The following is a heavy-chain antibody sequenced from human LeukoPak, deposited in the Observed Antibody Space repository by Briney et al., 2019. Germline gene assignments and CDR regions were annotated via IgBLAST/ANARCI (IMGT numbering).Heavy chain of an antibody. D-gene: IGHD3-3*01. CDR1: GFTFSSYG. CDR2: IPYDGGNK. V-gene: IGHV3-30*03. J-gene: IGHJ3*02. CDR3: ARDAPHYDFWSGRSSAFDI. Sequence: GGSLRLSCAASGFTFSSYGMHWVRQAPGKGLEWVAVIPYDGGNKYYSDSVKGRFTISRDNSKNTMYLQMNSLRTEDTAVYYCARDAPHYDFWSGRSSAFDIWGQGTMVTVSS.